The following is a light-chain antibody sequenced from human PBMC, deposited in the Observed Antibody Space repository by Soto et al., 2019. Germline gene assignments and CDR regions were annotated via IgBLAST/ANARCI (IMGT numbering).Light chain of an antibody. CDR2: EVN. Sequence: QSALTQPASVSGSPGQSITVSCTGSSSDIGTYNYVSWYQQHPGKAPKLIIYEVNNRPSGLSNRFSGSKSGNTASLTISGLQSEDEADYFCSSYSRNVTLVFGGGTKLTVL. J-gene: IGLJ2*01. CDR3: SSYSRNVTLV. CDR1: SSDIGTYNY. V-gene: IGLV2-14*01.